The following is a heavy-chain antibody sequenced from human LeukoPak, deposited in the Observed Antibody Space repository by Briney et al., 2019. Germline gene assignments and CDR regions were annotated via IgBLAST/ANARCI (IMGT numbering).Heavy chain of an antibody. Sequence: ASVKVSCKASGYTFTGYYMHWVRQAPGQGLEWMGRIDPNSGGTNYAQKFQGRVTMTRDTSTSTAYMELSRLRSDDTAVYYCASLSGSGWYSSAFDYWGQGTLVTVSS. V-gene: IGHV1-2*06. J-gene: IGHJ4*02. CDR1: GYTFTGYY. CDR2: IDPNSGGT. CDR3: ASLSGSGWYSSAFDY. D-gene: IGHD6-19*01.